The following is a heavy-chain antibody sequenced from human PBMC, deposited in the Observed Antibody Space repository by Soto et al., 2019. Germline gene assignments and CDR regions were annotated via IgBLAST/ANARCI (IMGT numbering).Heavy chain of an antibody. D-gene: IGHD6-25*01. J-gene: IGHJ4*02. Sequence: EVQLLESGGGLVQPGWSLRLSCTASGFTFSKLAITWVPQAPGKGLEWVSTIDAGGGSTHYADSVKGRFTISRDNSKNTLYLQMNSLRAEDTAVYYCAILNAASGSYWGQGSLITVSS. CDR1: GFTFSKLA. V-gene: IGHV3-23*01. CDR2: IDAGGGST. CDR3: AILNAASGSY.